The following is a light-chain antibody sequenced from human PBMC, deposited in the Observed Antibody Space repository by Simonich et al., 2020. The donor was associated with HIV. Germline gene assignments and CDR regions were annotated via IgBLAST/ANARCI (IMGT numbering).Light chain of an antibody. CDR2: DVS. Sequence: QSALTQPASVSGSPGQSITISCTGTSSDVGGYNYVSWYQQHPGKAPKLMIFDVSKRPSGVSNRFSGSKSGNTASLTISGLQAEDEADYYCSSYTSITTWVFGEGTKLTVL. J-gene: IGLJ3*02. CDR1: SSDVGGYNY. CDR3: SSYTSITTWV. V-gene: IGLV2-14*01.